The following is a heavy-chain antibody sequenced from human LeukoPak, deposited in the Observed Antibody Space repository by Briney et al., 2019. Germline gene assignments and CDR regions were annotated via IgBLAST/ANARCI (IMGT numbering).Heavy chain of an antibody. V-gene: IGHV4-59*01. CDR1: GGSISSYY. D-gene: IGHD6-13*01. CDR2: IYDSVIT. J-gene: IGHJ6*03. Sequence: SETLSLTCTVSGGSISSYYWSWIRQRPGKGLEWIGYIYDSVITNYNPSLRSRVTISVDTSKNQFSLKLSSVTAADTAVYYCARGAAAAGTYYSYYMDVWGKGTTVTVFS. CDR3: ARGAAAAGTYYSYYMDV.